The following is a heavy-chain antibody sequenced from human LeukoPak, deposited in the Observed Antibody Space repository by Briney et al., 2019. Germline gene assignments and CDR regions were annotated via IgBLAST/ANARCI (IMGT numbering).Heavy chain of an antibody. Sequence: GGSLRLSCAASGFTFSSYAMSWVRQAPGKGLEWVAKITQDGSDKYYVGSVKGRFTVSRDNAQNSLYLQMNSLRAEDTAIYYCARKWSSSWSSFDYWGQGTLVTVSS. CDR3: ARKWSSSWSSFDY. CDR1: GFTFSSYA. V-gene: IGHV3-7*05. CDR2: ITQDGSDK. D-gene: IGHD6-13*01. J-gene: IGHJ4*02.